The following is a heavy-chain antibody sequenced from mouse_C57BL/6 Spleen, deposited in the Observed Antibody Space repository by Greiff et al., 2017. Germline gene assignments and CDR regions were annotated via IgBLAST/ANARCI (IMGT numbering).Heavy chain of an antibody. D-gene: IGHD2-4*01. J-gene: IGHJ2*01. Sequence: QVQLQQPGAELVKPGASVKLSCKASGYTFTSYWMQWVKQRPGQGLEWIGEIDPSDSYTNYNQKFKGKATLTVDTSSSTAYMQLSSLTSEDSAVYYCARREYDYDYFDYWGQGTTLTVSS. CDR1: GYTFTSYW. V-gene: IGHV1-50*01. CDR3: ARREYDYDYFDY. CDR2: IDPSDSYT.